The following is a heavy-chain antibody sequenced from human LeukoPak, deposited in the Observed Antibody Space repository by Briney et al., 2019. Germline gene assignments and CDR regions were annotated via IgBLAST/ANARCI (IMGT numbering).Heavy chain of an antibody. CDR1: GFTFSSYN. CDR3: AREVPNLDYFDY. J-gene: IGHJ4*02. CDR2: ISSSSSYM. Sequence: GGSLRLSCAASGFTFSSYNMNWVRQAPGKGLEWVSSISSSSSYMYYADSVKGRFTISRDNAKNSLYLQMNSLRAEDTAVYYCAREVPNLDYFDYWGQGTLVTVSS. V-gene: IGHV3-21*01.